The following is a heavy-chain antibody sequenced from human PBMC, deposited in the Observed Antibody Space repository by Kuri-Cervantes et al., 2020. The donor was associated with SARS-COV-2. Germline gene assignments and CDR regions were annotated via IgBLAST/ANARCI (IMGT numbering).Heavy chain of an antibody. V-gene: IGHV4-34*01. J-gene: IGHJ3*02. D-gene: IGHD3-3*01. CDR3: ARGHWSGYSNAAEMGAFDI. CDR2: INHSGST. Sequence: ESLKISCAVYGRSFSGYYWSWSRQPPGKGLEWIGEINHSGSTNYNPSLKSRVTISVDTSKNQFSLKLSSVTAADTAVYYCARGHWSGYSNAAEMGAFDIWGQGTMVTVSS. CDR1: GRSFSGYY.